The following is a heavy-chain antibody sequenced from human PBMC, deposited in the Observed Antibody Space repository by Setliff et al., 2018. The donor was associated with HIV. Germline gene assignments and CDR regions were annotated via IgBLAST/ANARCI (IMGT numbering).Heavy chain of an antibody. CDR1: GFTFSNYYA. Sequence: GGSLRLSCAASGFTFSNYYAMTWVRQAPGRGLEWVSEVSGSGGATYYAESVKGRFTVSRDNSRNTVYLQMNSLRTEDTAVYYCARGPLYSDYVWRTCEYYFDYWGQGTLVTVSS. D-gene: IGHD3-16*01. CDR3: ARGPLYSDYVWRTCEYYFDY. CDR2: VSGSGGAT. J-gene: IGHJ4*02. V-gene: IGHV3-23*01.